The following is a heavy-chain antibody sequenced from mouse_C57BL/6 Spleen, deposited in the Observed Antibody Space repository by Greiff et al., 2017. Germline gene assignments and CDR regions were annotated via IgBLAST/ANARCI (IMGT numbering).Heavy chain of an antibody. CDR3: ARDYMDFDV. D-gene: IGHD2-12*01. Sequence: EVQLQQSGPELVKPGASVKISCKASGYTFTDYYMNWVKQSHGKSLEWIGDINPNNGGTSYNQKFKGKATLTVDKSSSTAYMELRSLTSEDSAVYYCARDYMDFDVWGTGTTVTVSS. CDR1: GYTFTDYY. J-gene: IGHJ1*03. V-gene: IGHV1-26*01. CDR2: INPNNGGT.